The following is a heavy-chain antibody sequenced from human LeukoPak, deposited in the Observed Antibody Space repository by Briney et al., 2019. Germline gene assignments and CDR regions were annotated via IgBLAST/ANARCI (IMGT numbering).Heavy chain of an antibody. D-gene: IGHD3-22*01. V-gene: IGHV3-74*01. J-gene: IGHJ4*02. CDR1: GFTFSSYW. Sequence: GGSLRLSCAASGFTFSSYWMHWVRQAPGKGLVWVSRINSDGSSTSYADSVKGRFTISRDNAKNTPYLQMNSLRAEDTAVYYCARDLNYYDSSGYYVDWGQGTLVTVSS. CDR3: ARDLNYYDSSGYYVD. CDR2: INSDGSST.